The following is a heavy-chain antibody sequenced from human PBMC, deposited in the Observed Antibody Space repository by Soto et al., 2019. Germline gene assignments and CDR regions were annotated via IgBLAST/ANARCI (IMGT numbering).Heavy chain of an antibody. D-gene: IGHD3-22*01. Sequence: GASLKVSCKASGYTFTSYGISWVRQAPGQGLEWMGWISAYNGNTNYAQKLQGRVTMTTDTSTSTAYMELRSLRSDDTAVYYCARWYYYDSSGHWYFDLWGRGTLVTVSS. CDR2: ISAYNGNT. CDR3: ARWYYYDSSGHWYFDL. CDR1: GYTFTSYG. V-gene: IGHV1-18*01. J-gene: IGHJ2*01.